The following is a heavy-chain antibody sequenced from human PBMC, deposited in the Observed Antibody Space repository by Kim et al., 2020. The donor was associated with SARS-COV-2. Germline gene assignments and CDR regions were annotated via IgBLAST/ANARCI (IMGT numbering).Heavy chain of an antibody. V-gene: IGHV6-1*01. Sequence: SQTLSLTCAISGDSVSSNSAAWNWIRQSPSRGLEWLGRTYYRSKWCNDYAVSVKSRIIIDPDTSKNQFSLQLNSVTPDDTAVYYCVRDKIGTPATTGRGSFDYWSQGTLVIVSS. CDR1: GDSVSSNSAA. D-gene: IGHD1-1*01. CDR3: VRDKIGTPATTGRGSFDY. CDR2: TYYRSKWCN. J-gene: IGHJ4*02.